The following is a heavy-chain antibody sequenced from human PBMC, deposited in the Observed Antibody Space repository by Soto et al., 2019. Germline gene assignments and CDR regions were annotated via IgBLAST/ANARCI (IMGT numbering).Heavy chain of an antibody. CDR1: GGTFSSYA. CDR3: ASRISYGSGRGFRYYYYGMDV. D-gene: IGHD3-10*01. Sequence: ASVKVSCKASGGTFSSYAISWVRQAPGQGLEWMGGIIPIFGTANYAQKFQGRVTITADESTSTAYMELSSLRSEDTAVYYCASRISYGSGRGFRYYYYGMDVWGQGTTVTVSS. CDR2: IIPIFGTA. J-gene: IGHJ6*02. V-gene: IGHV1-69*13.